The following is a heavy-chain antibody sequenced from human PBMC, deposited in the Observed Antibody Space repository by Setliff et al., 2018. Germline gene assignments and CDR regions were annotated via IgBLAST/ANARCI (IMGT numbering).Heavy chain of an antibody. Sequence: PGGSLRLSCAASGFTFSNYWMSWVRQAPGKGLEWVANIKQDGSEKYYVDSVKCRFTISRDNVKNSLYLQMNSLRADDTAVYYCARSAANGGHDPFDIWGQGTLVTVSS. CDR3: ARSAANGGHDPFDI. J-gene: IGHJ3*02. CDR2: IKQDGSEK. V-gene: IGHV3-7*01. CDR1: GFTFSNYW. D-gene: IGHD6-25*01.